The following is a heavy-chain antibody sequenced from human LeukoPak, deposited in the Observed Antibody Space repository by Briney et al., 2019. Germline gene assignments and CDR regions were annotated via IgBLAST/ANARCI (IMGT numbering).Heavy chain of an antibody. Sequence: GGSLRLSCAASGFTFNSYWMHWVRRTPGKGLVWVSRISHDGIISYADSVKGRFTISRDNAKNTLTLQMNSLGVEDTAVYFCARDWVYKIDYWGRGTLVTVSS. V-gene: IGHV3-74*01. J-gene: IGHJ4*02. CDR2: ISHDGII. CDR3: ARDWVYKIDY. D-gene: IGHD5-24*01. CDR1: GFTFNSYW.